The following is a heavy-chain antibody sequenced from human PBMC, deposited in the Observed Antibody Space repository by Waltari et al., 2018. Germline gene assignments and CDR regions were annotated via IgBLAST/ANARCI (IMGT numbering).Heavy chain of an antibody. CDR3: ATSLRWRMDLGFDY. D-gene: IGHD4-17*01. J-gene: IGHJ4*02. CDR1: GYTLTELS. Sequence: QVQLVQSGAEVKKPGASVKVSCKVSGYTLTELSMHWVRQAPGKGLEWMGGFDPEDGERIYAQNFQGRVTMTEDTSTDTAYMELGSLRSEDTAVYYYATSLRWRMDLGFDYWGQGTLVTVSS. CDR2: FDPEDGER. V-gene: IGHV1-24*01.